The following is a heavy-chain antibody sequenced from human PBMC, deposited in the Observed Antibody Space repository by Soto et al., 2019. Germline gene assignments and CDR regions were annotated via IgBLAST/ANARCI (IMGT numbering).Heavy chain of an antibody. V-gene: IGHV3-30*04. CDR3: AKKVNSGSGSQLFDY. D-gene: IGHD3-10*01. Sequence: SLRLSCEVSGFTFRNYAMHWVRQAPGKGLEWVAVISYGGDDDTTYYADSVRGRFTISRDNSKNTLFLQMNSLRAEDTAIYYCAKKVNSGSGSQLFDYWGQGTLVTVSS. J-gene: IGHJ4*02. CDR2: ISYGGDDDTT. CDR1: GFTFRNYA.